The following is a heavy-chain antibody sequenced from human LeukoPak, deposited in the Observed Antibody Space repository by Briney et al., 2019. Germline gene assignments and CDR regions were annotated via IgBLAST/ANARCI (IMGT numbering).Heavy chain of an antibody. J-gene: IGHJ4*02. D-gene: IGHD1-26*01. CDR2: ISSSSSCI. Sequence: GGSLRLSCAASGFTFSSYSMNWVRQAPGKGLEWVSSISSSSSCIYYADSVKGRFTISRDNAKNSLYLQMNSLRAEDTAVYYCARAINAVGATTRYYFDYWGQGTLVTVSS. CDR1: GFTFSSYS. V-gene: IGHV3-21*01. CDR3: ARAINAVGATTRYYFDY.